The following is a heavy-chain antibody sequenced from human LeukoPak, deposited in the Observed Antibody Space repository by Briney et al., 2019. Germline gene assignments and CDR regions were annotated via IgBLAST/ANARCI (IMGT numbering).Heavy chain of an antibody. CDR1: GGPISSYY. D-gene: IGHD5-12*01. J-gene: IGHJ4*02. CDR3: ARLPYSGSLDY. Sequence: SETLSLTCTVSGGPISSYYWSWIRQPPGKGLEWIGYIYYSGSTNYNPSLKSRVTISVDTSKNQFSLKLSSVTAADTAVYYCARLPYSGSLDYWGQGTLVTVSS. V-gene: IGHV4-59*08. CDR2: IYYSGST.